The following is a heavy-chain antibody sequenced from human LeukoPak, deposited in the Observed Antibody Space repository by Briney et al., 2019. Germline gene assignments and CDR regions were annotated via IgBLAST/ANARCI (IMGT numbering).Heavy chain of an antibody. D-gene: IGHD1-26*01. CDR3: TADLDWGIVGANDF. J-gene: IGHJ4*02. V-gene: IGHV3-15*01. Sequence: PGGSLRLSCAASGFTFSDAWMSWVRQAPGKGLEWVGRIKSKTDGGTTDYAAPVKGRFTMSRDDSKNTVYLQMNSLKTEDTAVYYCTADLDWGIVGANDFWGQGTLVTVSS. CDR1: GFTFSDAW. CDR2: IKSKTDGGTT.